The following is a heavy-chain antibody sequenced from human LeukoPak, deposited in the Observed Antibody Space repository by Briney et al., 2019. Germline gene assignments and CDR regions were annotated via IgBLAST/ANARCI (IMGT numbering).Heavy chain of an antibody. V-gene: IGHV4-39*07. CDR2: MYHSGST. J-gene: IGHJ4*02. Sequence: SETLSLTCTVSGGSISSSNYYWGWIRQPPGKGLEWIGTMYHSGSTNYNPSLKSRVTISVDTSKNQFSLKLSSVTAADTAVYFCARGFRGDNFDYWGQGTLVTVSS. D-gene: IGHD7-27*01. CDR1: GGSISSSNYY. CDR3: ARGFRGDNFDY.